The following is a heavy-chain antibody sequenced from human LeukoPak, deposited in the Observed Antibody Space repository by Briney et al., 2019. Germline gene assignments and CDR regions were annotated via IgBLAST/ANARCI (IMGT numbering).Heavy chain of an antibody. J-gene: IGHJ6*03. CDR3: ARGPCSSTSCYYYYYMDV. V-gene: IGHV3-21*01. D-gene: IGHD2-2*01. CDR2: ISSSSSYI. CDR1: GFTFSGFW. Sequence: GGSLRLSCAASGFTFSGFWMHWVRHAPGKGLEWVSSISSSSSYIYYADSVKGRFTISRDNAKNSLYLQMNSLRAEDTAVYYCARGPCSSTSCYYYYYMDVWGKGTTVTVSS.